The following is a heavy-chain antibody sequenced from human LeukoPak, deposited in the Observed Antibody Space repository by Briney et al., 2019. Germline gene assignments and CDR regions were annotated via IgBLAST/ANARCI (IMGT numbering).Heavy chain of an antibody. J-gene: IGHJ4*02. V-gene: IGHV3-30*18. CDR1: GFTFSTYV. Sequence: GGSLRLSCAASGFTFSTYVFHWVRQAPGKGLEWVAVISYDGSEKYYADSVKGRFIISRDNSKNTLYLQMTSLRAEDTAVYYCAKEYCSTTNCLGDWGLGTLVTVSS. CDR3: AKEYCSTTNCLGD. CDR2: ISYDGSEK. D-gene: IGHD2-2*01.